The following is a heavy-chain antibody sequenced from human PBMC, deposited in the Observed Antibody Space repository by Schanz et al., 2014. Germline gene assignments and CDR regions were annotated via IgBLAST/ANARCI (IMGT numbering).Heavy chain of an antibody. V-gene: IGHV3-7*01. CDR2: IKQDESER. D-gene: IGHD3-3*01. CDR3: ARDKGGYYPFDY. Sequence: EVQLVESGGGLVQPGGSLRLSCAASGFTFSTYWMSWVRQAPGKGLEWVANIKQDESERSYVDSVKGRFTISRDNAKNSLYLQMNSLRAEDTAVDYCARDKGGYYPFDYWGQGTLVTVSS. J-gene: IGHJ4*02. CDR1: GFTFSTYW.